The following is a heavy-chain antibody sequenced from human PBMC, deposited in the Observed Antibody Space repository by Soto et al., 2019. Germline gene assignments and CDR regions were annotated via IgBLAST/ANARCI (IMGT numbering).Heavy chain of an antibody. CDR3: ARAANWFDP. V-gene: IGHV4-59*01. CDR2: IYYSGST. Sequence: TLSLTCTGSWGSISSYYGSWIRQPPGKGLEWIGYIYYSGSTNYNPSLKSRVTISVDTSKKQFSLKLSSVTAADTAVYYCARAANWFDPWGEGTRVTVSP. J-gene: IGHJ5*02. CDR1: WGSISSYY.